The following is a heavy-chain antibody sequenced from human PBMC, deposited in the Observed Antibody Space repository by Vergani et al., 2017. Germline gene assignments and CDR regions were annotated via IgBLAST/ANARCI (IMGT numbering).Heavy chain of an antibody. Sequence: QVQLQESGPGLVKPSQTLSLTCTVSGGSISSGDYYWSWIRQPPGKGLERIGYIYYSGSTYYNPSLKSRVTISVDTSKNQFSLKLSSVTAADTAVYYCARYCSSTSCQTGFDYWGQGTLVTVSS. J-gene: IGHJ4*02. V-gene: IGHV4-30-4*08. CDR1: GGSISSGDYY. CDR2: IYYSGST. D-gene: IGHD2-2*01. CDR3: ARYCSSTSCQTGFDY.